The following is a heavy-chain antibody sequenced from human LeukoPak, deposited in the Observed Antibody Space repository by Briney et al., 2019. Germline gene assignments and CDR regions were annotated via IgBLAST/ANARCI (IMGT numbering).Heavy chain of an antibody. CDR1: GFSFISYG. CDR3: AKRPSDYGDYVTYFDY. V-gene: IGHV3-30*18. J-gene: IGHJ4*02. Sequence: GGPLRLSCAASGFSFISYGMHWVRRAPGKGLEWVGVISDDGRNKKYADSVKGRFTISRDNSKDTLYLQMNSLRDEDTAVYYCAKRPSDYGDYVTYFDYWGQGTLVTVSS. CDR2: ISDDGRNK. D-gene: IGHD4-17*01.